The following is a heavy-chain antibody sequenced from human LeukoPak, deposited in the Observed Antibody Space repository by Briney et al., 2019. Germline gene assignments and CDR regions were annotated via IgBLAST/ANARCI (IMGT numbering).Heavy chain of an antibody. J-gene: IGHJ4*02. D-gene: IGHD3-22*01. Sequence: PWETLRLTCTVSGGSISSSSYYWGWIRQPPGKGLEWIGSINYSGSTYYNPSLKARVTISVDTSKNQFSMQLSSVTAADTAVYYCARQYYYESSGAGGLDYSGQGTLVTVSS. CDR1: GGSISSSSYY. V-gene: IGHV4-39*01. CDR2: INYSGST. CDR3: ARQYYYESSGAGGLDY.